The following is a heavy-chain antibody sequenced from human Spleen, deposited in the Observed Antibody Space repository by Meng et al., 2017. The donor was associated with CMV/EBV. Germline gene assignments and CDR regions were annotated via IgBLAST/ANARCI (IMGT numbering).Heavy chain of an antibody. D-gene: IGHD5-24*01. Sequence: SETLSLTCAVYGGSFSGYYWSWIRQPPGKGLEWIGEINHSGSTNYNPSLRSRVTISVDTSKSQFSLKLSSVTAADTAVYYCAARIRWSAVTYFQHWGQGTLVTVSS. CDR1: GGSFSGYY. V-gene: IGHV4-34*01. J-gene: IGHJ1*01. CDR2: INHSGST. CDR3: AARIRWSAVTYFQH.